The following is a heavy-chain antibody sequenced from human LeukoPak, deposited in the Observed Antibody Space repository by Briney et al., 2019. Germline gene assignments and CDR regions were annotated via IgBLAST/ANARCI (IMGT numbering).Heavy chain of an antibody. CDR1: GFTFSSYS. CDR3: ARAFIAAADYYYYYYLDV. CDR2: ISSSSSYI. J-gene: IGHJ6*03. D-gene: IGHD6-13*01. Sequence: GGSLRLSCAASGFTFSSYSMNWVRQAPGKGLEWVSSISSSSSYIYYADSMKGRFTISRDNAKNSLYLQLNSLRAEDTAVYYCARAFIAAADYYYYYYLDVWGKGTTVTVSS. V-gene: IGHV3-21*01.